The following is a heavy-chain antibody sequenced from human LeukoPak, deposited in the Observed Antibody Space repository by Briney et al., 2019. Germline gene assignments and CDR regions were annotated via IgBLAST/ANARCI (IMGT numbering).Heavy chain of an antibody. Sequence: GGSLRLSCAASGFTFSNYAMTWVRQAPGKGLEWVSTLSGSGGSTYFGDSVKGRFTTSRDNSKNRLYLKMNSLRAEDTGVYYCAKEATVTPGNVNWFDTWGQGTLVTVSS. V-gene: IGHV3-23*01. CDR3: AKEATVTPGNVNWFDT. CDR2: LSGSGGST. CDR1: GFTFSNYA. J-gene: IGHJ5*02. D-gene: IGHD4-17*01.